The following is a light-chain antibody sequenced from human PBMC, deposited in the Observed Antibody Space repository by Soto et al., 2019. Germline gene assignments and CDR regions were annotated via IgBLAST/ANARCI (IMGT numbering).Light chain of an antibody. CDR3: CSYAGNNNYV. CDR2: EVN. J-gene: IGLJ1*01. CDR1: TSDVGGYKY. Sequence: QSALTQPPSASGSPGQSVTISCTGTTSDVGGYKYVSWYQQHPGKAPKLMIYEVNKRPSGVPDRFSGSKSGNTASLTVSGLQAEDESDYYCCSYAGNNNYVFGTGTQLTVL. V-gene: IGLV2-8*01.